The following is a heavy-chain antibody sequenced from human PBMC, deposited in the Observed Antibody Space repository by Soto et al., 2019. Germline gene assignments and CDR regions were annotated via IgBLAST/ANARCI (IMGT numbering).Heavy chain of an antibody. CDR2: IYYDGTT. Sequence: SETLSLTCTVSSGSISSTSYYWAWIRQPQGKGWEWIGAIYYDGTTYYTESLKSRVSISVDTSKNQFSLKVNSVTAADTAVYFCARQGRNTKIVLVKHYAADFWGQGTAVTVSS. D-gene: IGHD3-22*01. CDR1: SGSISSTSYY. J-gene: IGHJ6*02. V-gene: IGHV4-39*01. CDR3: ARQGRNTKIVLVKHYAADF.